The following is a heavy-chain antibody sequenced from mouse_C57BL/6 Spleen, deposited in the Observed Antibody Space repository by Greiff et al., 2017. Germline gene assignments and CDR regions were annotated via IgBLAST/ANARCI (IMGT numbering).Heavy chain of an antibody. CDR1: GYSITSDY. V-gene: IGHV3-8*01. Sequence: EVKVVESGPGLAKPSQTLSLTCSVTGYSITSDYWNWIRKFPGNKLEYMGYISYSGSTYYNPSLKSRISITRDTSKNQYYLQLNSVTTEDTATYYCARSLYDYVPYFDYWGQGTTLTVSS. D-gene: IGHD2-4*01. J-gene: IGHJ2*01. CDR2: ISYSGST. CDR3: ARSLYDYVPYFDY.